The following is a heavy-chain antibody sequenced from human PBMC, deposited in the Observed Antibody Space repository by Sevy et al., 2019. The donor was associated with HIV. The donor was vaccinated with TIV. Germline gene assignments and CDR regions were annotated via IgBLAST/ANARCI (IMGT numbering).Heavy chain of an antibody. D-gene: IGHD3-16*01. CDR3: TRGKGAQSIFDY. Sequence: GGSLRLSCTASGFSFGDYAMNWVRQAPGKGLEWVAFVKNKARGGTLDNAAAVTGRFTISRDDSKSIVYLQMNDLRTEDAAVYYCTRGKGAQSIFDYWGQGALVTVSS. J-gene: IGHJ4*02. V-gene: IGHV3-49*04. CDR2: VKNKARGGTL. CDR1: GFSFGDYA.